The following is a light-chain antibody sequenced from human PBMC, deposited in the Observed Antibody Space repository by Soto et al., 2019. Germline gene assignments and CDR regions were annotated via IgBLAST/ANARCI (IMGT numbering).Light chain of an antibody. CDR1: QTVRNNY. CDR2: DAS. J-gene: IGKJ4*01. Sequence: EIVLTQSPGTLSLSPGERATLSCRASQTVRNNYLAWYQQKPGQAPRLLIYDASSRATGIPDRFSGGGSGTDFTLTISSLEPEDFAVYYCQQRSSWATFGGGTKVDIK. V-gene: IGKV3D-20*02. CDR3: QQRSSWAT.